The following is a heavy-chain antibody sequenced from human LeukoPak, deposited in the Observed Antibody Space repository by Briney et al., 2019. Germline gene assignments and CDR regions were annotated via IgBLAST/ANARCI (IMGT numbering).Heavy chain of an antibody. V-gene: IGHV4-39*07. D-gene: IGHD4-17*01. CDR3: ARGPWRPPKPYTDYGDRNWFDP. CDR1: GGSISSSSYY. Sequence: SETLSLTCTVSGGSISSSSYYWGWIRQPPGKGLEWIGSIYYSGSTYYNPSLKSRVTISVDTSKNQFSLKLSSVTAADTAVYYCARGPWRPPKPYTDYGDRNWFDPWGQGTLVTVSS. J-gene: IGHJ5*02. CDR2: IYYSGST.